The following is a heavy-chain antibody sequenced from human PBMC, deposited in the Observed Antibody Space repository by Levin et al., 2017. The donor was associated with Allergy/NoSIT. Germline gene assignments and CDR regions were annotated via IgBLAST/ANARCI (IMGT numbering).Heavy chain of an antibody. D-gene: IGHD7-27*01. V-gene: IGHV3-48*02. Sequence: PGGSLRLSCAASGFTFSSYSMNWVRQAPGKGLEWVSYISSSSSTIYYADSVKGRFTISRDNAKNSLYLQMNSLRDEDTAVYYCARDRAYAVTGANFDYWGQGTLVTVSS. J-gene: IGHJ4*02. CDR2: ISSSSSTI. CDR3: ARDRAYAVTGANFDY. CDR1: GFTFSSYS.